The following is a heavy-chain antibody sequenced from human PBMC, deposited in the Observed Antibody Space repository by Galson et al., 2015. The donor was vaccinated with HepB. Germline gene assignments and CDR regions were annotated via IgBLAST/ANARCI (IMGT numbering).Heavy chain of an antibody. D-gene: IGHD3-3*01. CDR3: ARTVFDFGSASPRWFDP. J-gene: IGHJ5*02. CDR1: GYTFTSYG. V-gene: IGHV1-18*01. CDR2: ISAYNGNT. Sequence: SVKVSCKASGYTFTSYGISWVRQAPGQGLEWMGWISAYNGNTNYAQKLQGRVTMTTDTSTSTAYMELRSLRSDDTAVYYCARTVFDFGSASPRWFDPWGQGTLVTVSS.